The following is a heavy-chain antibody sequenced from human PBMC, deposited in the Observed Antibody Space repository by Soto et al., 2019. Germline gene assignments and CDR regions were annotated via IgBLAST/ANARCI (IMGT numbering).Heavy chain of an antibody. V-gene: IGHV3-74*01. CDR2: VDSDGRGT. CDR3: GTVFEH. D-gene: IGHD3-9*01. J-gene: IGHJ1*01. CDR1: GITFTNYW. Sequence: EVQLVESGGGSVQPGGSLRLSCVASGITFTNYWMHWVRQVPGKGLVWVARVDSDGRGTSYADFVKCRFTISRDNAKNTLDHQRNSLRVEDTAMYYCGTVFEHGGQGTPVTVSS.